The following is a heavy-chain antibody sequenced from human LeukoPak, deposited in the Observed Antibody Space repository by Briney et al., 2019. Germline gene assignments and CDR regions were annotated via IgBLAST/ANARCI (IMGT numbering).Heavy chain of an antibody. V-gene: IGHV3-21*01. Sequence: GGSLRLSCAASGFTFSSYSMNWVRRAPGKGLEWVSSISSSSSYIYYADSVKGRFTISRDNAKNSLYLQMNSLRAEDTAVYYCARSSSTSKRSPVTIFGVVIVWGQGTLVTVSS. D-gene: IGHD3-3*01. CDR2: ISSSSSYI. J-gene: IGHJ4*02. CDR3: ARSSSTSKRSPVTIFGVVIV. CDR1: GFTFSSYS.